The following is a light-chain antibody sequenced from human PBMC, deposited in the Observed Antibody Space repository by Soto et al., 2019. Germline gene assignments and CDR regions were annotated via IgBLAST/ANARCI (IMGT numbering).Light chain of an antibody. CDR3: HSRA. V-gene: IGKV1-39*01. J-gene: IGKJ5*01. CDR1: QSISFY. CDR2: AAS. Sequence: DIQMTQSPSSLSASVGDRVTITCRASQSISFYLNWYQQKPGKAHKVLIYAASNLQSGVPSRFSGSGSETEFTLTISRLQPDDFAPYFCHSRAFGQGTQLEIK.